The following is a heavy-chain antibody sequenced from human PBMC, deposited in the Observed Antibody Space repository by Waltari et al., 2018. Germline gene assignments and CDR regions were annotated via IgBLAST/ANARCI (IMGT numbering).Heavy chain of an antibody. Sequence: EVQLVESGGGLVQPGGSLRLSCAASGFTLGRYWMGWGRQAPGKGPEWVANIMTDGSEEYYVDSVRGRFTISRDNAKNSLYLQMNSLRPEDTAVYYCARDQWFAFDIWGHGTVVTVSS. CDR3: ARDQWFAFDI. J-gene: IGHJ3*02. CDR1: GFTLGRYW. V-gene: IGHV3-7*01. CDR2: IMTDGSEE. D-gene: IGHD3-22*01.